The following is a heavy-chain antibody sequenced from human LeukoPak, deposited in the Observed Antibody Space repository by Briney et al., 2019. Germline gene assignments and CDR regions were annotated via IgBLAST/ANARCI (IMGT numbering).Heavy chain of an antibody. CDR3: ARVGATFKWLNWFDP. J-gene: IGHJ5*02. CDR2: INHSGST. D-gene: IGHD1-26*01. CDR1: GGSFSGYY. Sequence: SETLSLTCAVYGGSFSGYYWSWIRQPLGKGLEWIGEINHSGSTNYNPSLKSRVTISVDTSKNQFSLKLSSVTAADTAVYYCARVGATFKWLNWFDPWGQGTLVTVSS. V-gene: IGHV4-34*01.